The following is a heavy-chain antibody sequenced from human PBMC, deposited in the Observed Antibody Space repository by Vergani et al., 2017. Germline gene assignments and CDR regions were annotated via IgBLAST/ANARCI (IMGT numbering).Heavy chain of an antibody. CDR2: FFHSGST. D-gene: IGHD4-23*01. CDR3: ARDNKQLRPRAFDL. J-gene: IGHJ3*01. CDR1: GYSISSGYY. V-gene: IGHV4-38-2*02. Sequence: QVQLQESGPGLVKPSETLSLTCSVSGYSISSGYYWGWIRQPPGKGLEWIGSFFHSGSTYYNPSLKSRVTISVDTSKNQFFLKLSSLTAADTAVYYCARDNKQLRPRAFDLWGQGTMVTVSS.